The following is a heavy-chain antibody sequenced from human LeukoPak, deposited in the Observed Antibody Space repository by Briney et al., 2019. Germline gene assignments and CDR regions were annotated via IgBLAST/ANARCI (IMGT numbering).Heavy chain of an antibody. V-gene: IGHV4-61*02. J-gene: IGHJ6*03. CDR2: IYTSGST. Sequence: SETLSLTCTDSGGSISSSSYYWGWIRQPAGKGLEWIGRIYTSGSTNYNPSLKSRVTISVDTSKNQFSLKLSSVTAADTAVYYCARRAPSPYSSSSLYYYYYMDVWGKGTTVTVSS. D-gene: IGHD6-6*01. CDR1: GGSISSSSYY. CDR3: ARRAPSPYSSSSLYYYYYMDV.